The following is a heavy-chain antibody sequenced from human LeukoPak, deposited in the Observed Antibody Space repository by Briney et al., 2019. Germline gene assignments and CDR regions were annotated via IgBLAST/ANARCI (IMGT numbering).Heavy chain of an antibody. V-gene: IGHV3-23*01. CDR1: GFTFSSYA. CDR2: ISGSGGST. J-gene: IGHJ3*02. Sequence: GGSLRLSCAASGFTFSSYAMSWVRQAPGKGLEWVSAISGSGGSTYYADSVKGRFTISRDNSKNTLYLQMNSLRAEDTAVYYCAKDIDYYGSGSYYIPDAFDIWGQGTMVTVSS. CDR3: AKDIDYYGSGSYYIPDAFDI. D-gene: IGHD3-10*01.